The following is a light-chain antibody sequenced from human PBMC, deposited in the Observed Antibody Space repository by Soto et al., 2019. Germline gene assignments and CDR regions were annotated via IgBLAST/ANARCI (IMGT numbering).Light chain of an antibody. Sequence: QSVLTQPPSASETPGQSVTISCSGSSSNIGGNTVNWYQQLPGTAPNLLIYSDNQLPSGVPDRFSGSKSGTSASLVISGLQSEDAADYYCAAWDDSLNGYVFGTGTKLTVL. CDR1: SSNIGGNT. J-gene: IGLJ1*01. CDR2: SDN. V-gene: IGLV1-44*01. CDR3: AAWDDSLNGYV.